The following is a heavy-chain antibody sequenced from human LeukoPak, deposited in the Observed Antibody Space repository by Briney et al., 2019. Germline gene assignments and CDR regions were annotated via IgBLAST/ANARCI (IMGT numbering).Heavy chain of an antibody. CDR1: GFTFSSYN. J-gene: IGHJ6*03. CDR2: ITSSSTYI. V-gene: IGHV3-21*01. CDR3: ARDPYSGSYGNYYYYYMDV. Sequence: GGSLRLSCAASGFTFSSYNMNWVRQAPGKGLEWVSSITSSSTYIYYADSVKGRFTISRDNAMNSLYLQMNSLRAEDTAVYYCARDPYSGSYGNYYYYYMDVWGKGTTVTISS. D-gene: IGHD1-26*01.